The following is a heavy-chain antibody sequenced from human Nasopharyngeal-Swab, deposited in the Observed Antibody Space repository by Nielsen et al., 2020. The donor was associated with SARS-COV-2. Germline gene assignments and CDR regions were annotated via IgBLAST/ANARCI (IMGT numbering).Heavy chain of an antibody. CDR3: ARAPGDGMDV. V-gene: IGHV3-30-3*01. J-gene: IGHJ6*02. CDR2: ISYGGSNK. Sequence: WIRQPPGKGLEWVAVISYGGSNKYYADFVKGRFTISRDTSKNTLYLQMNSLRAEDTAVYYCARAPGDGMDVWGQGTTVTVSS.